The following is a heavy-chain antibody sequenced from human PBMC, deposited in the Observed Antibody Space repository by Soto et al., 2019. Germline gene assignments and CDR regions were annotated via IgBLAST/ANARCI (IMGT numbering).Heavy chain of an antibody. Sequence: SVKVSCKASGGTFSSYAISWVRQAPGQGLEWMGGIIPIFGTANYAQKFQGRVTITADESTSTAYMELSSLRSEDTAVYYCARVKETTIFGVAPQRWFVPWGQGTLVTVSS. V-gene: IGHV1-69*13. D-gene: IGHD3-3*01. CDR1: GGTFSSYA. J-gene: IGHJ5*02. CDR2: IIPIFGTA. CDR3: ARVKETTIFGVAPQRWFVP.